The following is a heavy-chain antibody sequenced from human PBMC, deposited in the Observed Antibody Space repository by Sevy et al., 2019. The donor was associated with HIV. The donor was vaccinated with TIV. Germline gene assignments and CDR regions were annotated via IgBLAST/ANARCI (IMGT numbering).Heavy chain of an antibody. CDR1: GFTFSSYA. CDR3: AKDLAAMDPGGSFDY. V-gene: IGHV3-23*01. J-gene: IGHJ4*02. Sequence: GGSLRLSCAASGFTFSSYAMSWVRQAPGKGLEWVSAISGSGGSTYYADSVKGRFTISRYNSKNTLYLQMNSLRAEDTAVYYCAKDLAAMDPGGSFDYWGQGTLVTVSS. D-gene: IGHD5-18*01. CDR2: ISGSGGST.